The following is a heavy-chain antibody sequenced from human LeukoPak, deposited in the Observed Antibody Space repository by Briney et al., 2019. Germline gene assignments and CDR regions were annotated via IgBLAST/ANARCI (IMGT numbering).Heavy chain of an antibody. Sequence: SETLSLTCTVSGGSISSYYRSWIRQPPGKGLEWIGYIYYSGSTNYNPSLKSRVTISVDTSKNQFSLKLSSVTAADTAVYYCARDDSTGFYYMDVWGKGTTVTVSS. CDR2: IYYSGST. J-gene: IGHJ6*03. D-gene: IGHD2-8*02. V-gene: IGHV4-59*01. CDR1: GGSISSYY. CDR3: ARDDSTGFYYMDV.